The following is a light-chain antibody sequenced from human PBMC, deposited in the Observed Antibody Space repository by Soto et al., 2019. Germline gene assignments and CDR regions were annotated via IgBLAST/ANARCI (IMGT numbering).Light chain of an antibody. Sequence: TVMTQSPATLSVSPGERATLSCRASKSVSSNLAWYQQIPGQGPRLLIYGASTRATGIPARFSGSGSGTEFTLTISSVQSEDFAVYYCQQYNNWPPYTFGQGTKLEIK. J-gene: IGKJ2*01. V-gene: IGKV3-15*01. CDR2: GAS. CDR1: KSVSSN. CDR3: QQYNNWPPYT.